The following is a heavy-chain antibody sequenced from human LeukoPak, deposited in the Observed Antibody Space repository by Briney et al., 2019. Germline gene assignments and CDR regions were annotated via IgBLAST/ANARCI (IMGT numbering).Heavy chain of an antibody. CDR3: ARSGYSYGYRRVNWFDP. Sequence: PSETLSLTCTVSGGSISSYYWSWIRQPPGKGLEWIGYIYYSGSTNHTPSLKSRVTISVDTSKNQFSLKLSSVTAADTAVYYCARSGYSYGYRRVNWFDPWGQGTLVTVSS. V-gene: IGHV4-59*01. J-gene: IGHJ5*02. D-gene: IGHD5-18*01. CDR1: GGSISSYY. CDR2: IYYSGST.